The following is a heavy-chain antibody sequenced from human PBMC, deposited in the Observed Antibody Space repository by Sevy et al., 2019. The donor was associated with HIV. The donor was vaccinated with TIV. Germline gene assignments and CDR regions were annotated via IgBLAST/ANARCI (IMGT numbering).Heavy chain of an antibody. Sequence: SQTLSLTCAVSGYSISSGYYWGWIRQPPGKGLEWIGSIYHSGTTYYNPSLKSRVTISVDTSKNQFSLKLSSVTAADTAVYYCARDRVRGGDAFDIWGQGTMVTVSS. J-gene: IGHJ3*02. D-gene: IGHD3-10*01. V-gene: IGHV4-38-2*02. CDR1: GYSISSGYY. CDR2: IYHSGTT. CDR3: ARDRVRGGDAFDI.